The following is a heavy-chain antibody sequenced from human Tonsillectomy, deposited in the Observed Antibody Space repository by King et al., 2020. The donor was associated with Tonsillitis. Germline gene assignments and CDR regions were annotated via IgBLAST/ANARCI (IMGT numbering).Heavy chain of an antibody. CDR1: GCSISSYY. J-gene: IGHJ3*02. CDR3: ARGGDGRWAFDI. CDR2: IYTSGST. Sequence: QLQESGPGLVKPSETLSLTCTVSGCSISSYYWSWIRQPAGKGLDWIGRIYTSGSTNYNPSLKGRVTMSVDTSKNQFSLKLSSVTAADTAVYYCARGGDGRWAFDIWGQGTMVTVSS. D-gene: IGHD7-27*01. V-gene: IGHV4-4*07.